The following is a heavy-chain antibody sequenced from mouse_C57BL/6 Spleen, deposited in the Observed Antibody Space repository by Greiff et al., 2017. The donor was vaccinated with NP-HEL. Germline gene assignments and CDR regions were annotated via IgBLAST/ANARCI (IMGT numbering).Heavy chain of an antibody. V-gene: IGHV1-69*01. D-gene: IGHD1-2*01. CDR2: IDPSDSYT. CDR1: GYTFTSYW. Sequence: QVQLQQPGAELVMPGASVKLSCKASGYTFTSYWMHWVKQRPGQGLEWIGEIDPSDSYTNYNQKFKGKSTLTVDKSSSTAYMQLSSLTSEDSAVYYCARRDGDGPWYFDVWGTGTTVTVSS. J-gene: IGHJ1*03. CDR3: ARRDGDGPWYFDV.